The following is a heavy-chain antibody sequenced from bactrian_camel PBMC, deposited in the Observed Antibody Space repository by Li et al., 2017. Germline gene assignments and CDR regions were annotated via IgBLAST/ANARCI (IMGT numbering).Heavy chain of an antibody. CDR1: GFPFKHYG. D-gene: IGHD4*01. V-gene: IGHV3S1*01. CDR2: IDATGDRT. J-gene: IGHJ4*01. Sequence: QLVESGGGLVEPGGSLRLSCAASGFPFKHYGMKWSRQAPGKGLDWVATIDATGDRTYYSKNVEGRFTISRDNAKNTLYLQLNNLTAEDTAIYYCAKDEGWTLDYAETQGTQVTVS.